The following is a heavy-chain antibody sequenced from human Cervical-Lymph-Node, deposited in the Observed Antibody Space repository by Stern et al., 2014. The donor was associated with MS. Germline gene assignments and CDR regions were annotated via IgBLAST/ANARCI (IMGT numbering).Heavy chain of an antibody. CDR3: ASRGTPFDVTSINEY. CDR1: GFTFSSFA. V-gene: IGHV3-30-3*01. CDR2: ISHNGATT. D-gene: IGHD1-1*01. Sequence: VQLEESGGGVVQPGRSLRLSCAASGFTFSSFAMHWVRQAPGKGLEWVAVISHNGATTYYADSVKCLFTISRDNSKDMVFLQMNSLRPEDTAVYYCASRGTPFDVTSINEYWGQGTLVTVSS. J-gene: IGHJ4*02.